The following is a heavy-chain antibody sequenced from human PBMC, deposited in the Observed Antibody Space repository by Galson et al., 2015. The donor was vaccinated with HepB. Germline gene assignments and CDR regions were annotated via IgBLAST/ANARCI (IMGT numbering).Heavy chain of an antibody. CDR2: ISYDGSNK. CDR3: AKGRGGWSVKNAMDV. J-gene: IGHJ6*02. D-gene: IGHD6-19*01. CDR1: GFTFSSYA. Sequence: SLRLSCAASGFTFSSYAMHWVRQAPGKGLEWVAVISYDGSNKYYADSVKGRFTISRDNSKNTLYLQMNSLRAEDTAVYYCAKGRGGWSVKNAMDVWGQGTTVTVSS. V-gene: IGHV3-30*18.